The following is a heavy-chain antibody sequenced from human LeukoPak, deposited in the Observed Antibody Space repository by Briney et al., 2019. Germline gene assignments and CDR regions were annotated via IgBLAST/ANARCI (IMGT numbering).Heavy chain of an antibody. J-gene: IGHJ4*02. CDR3: ARDGAGHIAVAGQFDY. CDR2: IYTSGST. Sequence: TSETLSLTCTVSGGSISSYYWSWIRQPAGKGLEWIGRIYTSGSTNYNPSLKSRVTKSVDKSKNQFSLKLSSVTAADTAVYYCARDGAGHIAVAGQFDYWGQGTLVTVSS. V-gene: IGHV4-4*07. CDR1: GGSISSYY. D-gene: IGHD6-19*01.